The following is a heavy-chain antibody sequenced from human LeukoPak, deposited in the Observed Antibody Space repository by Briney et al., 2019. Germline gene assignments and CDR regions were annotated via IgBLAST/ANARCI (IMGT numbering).Heavy chain of an antibody. V-gene: IGHV3-21*01. D-gene: IGHD3-3*01. J-gene: IGHJ4*02. CDR3: ARDRPTFGGVFDY. CDR2: ISSSSSYI. Sequence: GGSLRLSCAASGFTFSSYSMNWVRQAPGKGLEWVSSISSSSSYIYYADSVKGRFTISRDNAKNSLYLQMNSLRAEDTAVYYCARDRPTFGGVFDYWGQGTLVSVSS. CDR1: GFTFSSYS.